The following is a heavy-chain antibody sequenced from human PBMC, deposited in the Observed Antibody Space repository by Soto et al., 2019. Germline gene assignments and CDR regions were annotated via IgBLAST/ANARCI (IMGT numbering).Heavy chain of an antibody. CDR2: IYYSGST. J-gene: IGHJ5*02. CDR3: ARPVEITIFGVVQKGGFDP. V-gene: IGHV4-39*01. D-gene: IGHD3-3*01. Sequence: PSETLCLTCTVSVGSISSSSYYWGWIRQPPGKGLEWIGSIYYSGSTYYNPSLKSRVTISVDTSKNQFSLKLSSVTAADTAVYYCARPVEITIFGVVQKGGFDPWGQGTLVTVSS. CDR1: VGSISSSSYY.